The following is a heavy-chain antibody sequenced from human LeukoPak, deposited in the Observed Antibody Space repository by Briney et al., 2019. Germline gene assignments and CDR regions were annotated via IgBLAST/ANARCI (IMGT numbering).Heavy chain of an antibody. D-gene: IGHD4-11*01. J-gene: IGHJ6*03. Sequence: SETLSLTCTVSGGSISSYYWSWIRQPAGKGLEWIGRIYTSGSTNYNPSLKSRVTMSVDTSKNQFSLKLSSVTAADTAVYYCARDYSNYGGYYYYMDVWGKGTTVTVSS. CDR3: ARDYSNYGGYYYYMDV. CDR2: IYTSGST. CDR1: GGSISSYY. V-gene: IGHV4-4*07.